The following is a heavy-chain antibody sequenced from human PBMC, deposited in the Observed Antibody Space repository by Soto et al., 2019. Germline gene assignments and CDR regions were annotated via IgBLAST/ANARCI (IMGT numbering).Heavy chain of an antibody. J-gene: IGHJ6*02. CDR3: ARTATAGKNYYGADV. V-gene: IGHV1-2*04. CDR1: GYTFTGYY. D-gene: IGHD6-13*01. CDR2: INPNSGGT. Sequence: ASVKVSCKASGYTFTGYYMHWVRQAPGQGLEWMGWINPNSGGTNYAQKFQGWVTMTRDTSISTAYMELSSLKASDSAMYYCARTATAGKNYYGADVWGQGTTVTVSS.